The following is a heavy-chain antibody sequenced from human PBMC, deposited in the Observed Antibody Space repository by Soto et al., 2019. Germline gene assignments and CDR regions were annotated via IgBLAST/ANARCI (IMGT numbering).Heavy chain of an antibody. D-gene: IGHD3-22*01. CDR2: IYYSGST. CDR3: VSKRTIPYYYDSSGYYYFDY. J-gene: IGHJ4*02. V-gene: IGHV4-30-4*01. Sequence: QVQLQESGPGLVKPSQTLSLTCTVSGGSISSGDYYWSWIRQPPGKGLEGIGYIYYSGSTYYNPSLKRRVTISVDTSKNQFSLKLSSVTAADTAVYYCVSKRTIPYYYDSSGYYYFDYWGQGTLVTVSS. CDR1: GGSISSGDYY.